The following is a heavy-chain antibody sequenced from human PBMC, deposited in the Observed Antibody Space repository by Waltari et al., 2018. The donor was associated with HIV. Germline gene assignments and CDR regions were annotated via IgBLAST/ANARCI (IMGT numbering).Heavy chain of an antibody. J-gene: IGHJ6*02. CDR1: GFTVSTYG. V-gene: IGHV3-33*01. Sequence: QVQLVESGGGVVQPGRSLRLSCAASGFTVSTYGMHWVRQAPGKGVEWGACRWYDGSNTYYTDSVKGRFTIARDNSKNTLYLQMYSLRAEDTAVYYCARDVQGYCGGERCFYGMDVWGQGTTVTVSS. CDR2: RWYDGSNT. CDR3: ARDVQGYCGGERCFYGMDV. D-gene: IGHD2-21*01.